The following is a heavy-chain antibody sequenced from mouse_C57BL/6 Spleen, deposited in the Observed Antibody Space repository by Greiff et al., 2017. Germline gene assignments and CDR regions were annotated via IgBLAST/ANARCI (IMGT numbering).Heavy chain of an antibody. V-gene: IGHV1-82*01. D-gene: IGHD2-4*01. J-gene: IGHJ3*01. CDR2: IYPGDGDT. Sequence: VQLQQSGPELVKPGASVKISCKASGYAFSSSWMHWVKQRPGKGLEWIGRIYPGDGDTNYNGKFKGKATLTADKSSSTAYMQLSSLTSEDSAVYFCARNYDYDGAYWGQGTLVTVSA. CDR1: GYAFSSSW. CDR3: ARNYDYDGAY.